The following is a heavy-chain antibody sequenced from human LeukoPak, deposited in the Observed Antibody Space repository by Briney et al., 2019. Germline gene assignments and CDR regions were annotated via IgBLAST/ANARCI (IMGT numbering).Heavy chain of an antibody. CDR3: AIVTSYGLIDF. CDR1: GGSISSNAYY. CDR2: IYYSGST. Sequence: SETSSLTCIVSGGSISSNAYYWGWIRQPPGKGLEYIGSIYYSGSTYYNPSLKSRVTISVDTSKNQLSLKLSSVTAADTAVYYCAIVTSYGLIDFWGQGTLVTVSS. J-gene: IGHJ4*02. V-gene: IGHV4-39*05. D-gene: IGHD2/OR15-2a*01.